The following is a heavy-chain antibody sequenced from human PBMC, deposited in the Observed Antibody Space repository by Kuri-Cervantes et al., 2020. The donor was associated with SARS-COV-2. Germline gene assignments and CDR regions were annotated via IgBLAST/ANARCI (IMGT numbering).Heavy chain of an antibody. CDR2: TSGSGGST. Sequence: GESLKISCAASGFTFSSYAMSWVRQAPGKGLEWVSATSGSGGSTYYADSVKGRFTISRDNSKNTLYLQMNSLRAEDTAVYYCAKDTDYTHDYWGQGTLVTVSS. V-gene: IGHV3-23*01. D-gene: IGHD4-11*01. J-gene: IGHJ4*02. CDR1: GFTFSSYA. CDR3: AKDTDYTHDY.